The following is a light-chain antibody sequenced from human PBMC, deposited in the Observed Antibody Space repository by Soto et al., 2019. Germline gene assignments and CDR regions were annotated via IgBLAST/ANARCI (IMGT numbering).Light chain of an antibody. CDR3: QQYSDWPPYT. V-gene: IGKV3-15*01. J-gene: IGKJ2*01. CDR2: DAS. CDR1: QTISSN. Sequence: EIVMTQSPATLSVSPGERATLSCRASQTISSNLAWYQQKPGQAPRLLMYDASTRATGIPARFSGSGSGTAFTLTISSMQSEDFAVYYCQQYSDWPPYTFGQGTKLEIK.